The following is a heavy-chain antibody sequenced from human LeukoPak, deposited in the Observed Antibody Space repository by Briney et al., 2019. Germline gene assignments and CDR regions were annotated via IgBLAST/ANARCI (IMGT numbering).Heavy chain of an antibody. CDR3: TTDYCSGGSCYSDYYYGMDV. J-gene: IGHJ6*02. CDR2: IKSKTEGGTT. V-gene: IGHV3-15*01. CDR1: GFTFSNAW. D-gene: IGHD2-15*01. Sequence: GGSLRLSCAASGFTFSNAWMSWVRQAPGKGLEWVGRIKSKTEGGTTDYAAPVKGRFTISRDDSKNTLYLQMNSLKTEDTAVYYCTTDYCSGGSCYSDYYYGMDVWGQGTTVTVSS.